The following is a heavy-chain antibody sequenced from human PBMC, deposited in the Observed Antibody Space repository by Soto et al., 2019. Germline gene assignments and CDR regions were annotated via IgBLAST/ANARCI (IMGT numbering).Heavy chain of an antibody. Sequence: EVQLVESGGGLVKPGGSLRLSCAASGFTFNIYTMNWVRQAPGKGLEWVSSTSSSSSSMHYADSVKGRFTISRDNAKDSLYLQMNSLIAEDTAVYYCVRGDRRDYWGQGTLVTVSS. J-gene: IGHJ4*02. CDR2: TSSSSSSM. D-gene: IGHD2-21*01. V-gene: IGHV3-21*01. CDR3: VRGDRRDY. CDR1: GFTFNIYT.